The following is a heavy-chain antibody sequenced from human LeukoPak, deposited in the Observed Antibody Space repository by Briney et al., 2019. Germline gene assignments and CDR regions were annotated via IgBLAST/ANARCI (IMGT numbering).Heavy chain of an antibody. CDR2: ISGSGGST. D-gene: IGHD6-19*01. CDR1: GFTFSSYG. Sequence: PGCSLRLSCAASGFTFSSYGMSWARQPPRKGLEWVSDISGSGGSTHYAHSVKGRFTISRDNSKNTLYLRMNSLRAEDRPVYYCARVLVQGAVAGFDYWGQGTLVTVSS. CDR3: ARVLVQGAVAGFDY. J-gene: IGHJ4*02. V-gene: IGHV3-23*01.